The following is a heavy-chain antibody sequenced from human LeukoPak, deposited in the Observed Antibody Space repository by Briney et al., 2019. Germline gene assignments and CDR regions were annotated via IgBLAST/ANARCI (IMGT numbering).Heavy chain of an antibody. V-gene: IGHV1-18*01. CDR1: GYTFTSYG. CDR2: ISAYNGNT. D-gene: IGHD3-22*01. CDR3: ARDGFGYYYDSSGPGPH. J-gene: IGHJ4*02. Sequence: GASVKVSCKASGYTFTSYGISWVRQAPGQGLEWMGWISAYNGNTNYAQKLQGRVTMTTDTSTSTAYMELRSLRSDDTAVYYCARDGFGYYYDSSGPGPHWSQGTLVTVSS.